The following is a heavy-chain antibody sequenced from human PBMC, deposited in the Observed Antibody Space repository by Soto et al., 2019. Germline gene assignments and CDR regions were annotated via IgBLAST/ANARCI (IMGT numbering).Heavy chain of an antibody. CDR2: IIPILGIA. CDR3: ARGFPLWFDP. CDR1: GYTFTGYY. V-gene: IGHV1-69*04. D-gene: IGHD3-3*01. Sequence: SVKVSCKASGYTFTGYYMHWVRQAPGQGLEWMGRIIPILGIANYAQKFQGRVTITADKSTSTAYMELSSLRSEDTAVYYCARGFPLWFDPWGQGTLVTVSS. J-gene: IGHJ5*02.